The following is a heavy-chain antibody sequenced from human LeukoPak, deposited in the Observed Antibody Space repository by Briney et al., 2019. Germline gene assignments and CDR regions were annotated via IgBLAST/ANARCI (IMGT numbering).Heavy chain of an antibody. CDR2: MNADGSTT. Sequence: GGSLRLSCAPSGFTFSTYWMIWVRQAPGKGLEYVSHMNADGSTTNYADSVKGRFTISRDNSKNTLYLQMNSLRAEDTAVYYCAKDSSSRWYTDYWGQGTLVTVSS. CDR3: AKDSSSRWYTDY. J-gene: IGHJ4*02. CDR1: GFTFSTYW. D-gene: IGHD6-13*01. V-gene: IGHV3-74*01.